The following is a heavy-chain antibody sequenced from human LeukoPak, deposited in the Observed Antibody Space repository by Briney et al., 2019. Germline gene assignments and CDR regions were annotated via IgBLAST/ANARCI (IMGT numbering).Heavy chain of an antibody. Sequence: SETLSLTCTVSGGSISSYYWSWIRQPPGKGLEWIGYIYYSGSTNYNPSLKSRVTISVDTSKNQFSLKLSSVTAADTAVYFCARDKDYGGNSGSFAFDIWGQGTMVTVSS. CDR3: ARDKDYGGNSGSFAFDI. V-gene: IGHV4-59*01. J-gene: IGHJ3*02. D-gene: IGHD4-23*01. CDR2: IYYSGST. CDR1: GGSISSYY.